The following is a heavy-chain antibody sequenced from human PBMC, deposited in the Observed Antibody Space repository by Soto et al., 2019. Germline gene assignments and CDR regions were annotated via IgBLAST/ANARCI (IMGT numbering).Heavy chain of an antibody. CDR1: GYSFTSDL. CDR2: IYPGDSDT. CDR3: ARHIEYSYGRYYGMDV. V-gene: IGHV5-51*01. Sequence: PGESLKLWCKGSGYSFTSDLIGWMIQRHGNGLEWMGIIYPGDSDTRYSPSFQGQVTISADKSISTAYLQWSSLKASDTAMHYCARHIEYSYGRYYGMDVWGQGTTVTVSS. J-gene: IGHJ6*02. D-gene: IGHD5-18*01.